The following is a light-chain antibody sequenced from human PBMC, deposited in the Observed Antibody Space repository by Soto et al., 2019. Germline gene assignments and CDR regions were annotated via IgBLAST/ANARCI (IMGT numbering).Light chain of an antibody. CDR2: GAS. CDR1: QSVGNNF. Sequence: EIVLTQSPGTLSLSPGERATLSCRASQSVGNNFLAWFQQKPGQAPRLLIYGASSRATGIPDRFSGSGSGTDFTLTFSRLEPEDFAVYYCHQYASSPLTFGGGTKVEIK. CDR3: HQYASSPLT. J-gene: IGKJ4*01. V-gene: IGKV3-20*01.